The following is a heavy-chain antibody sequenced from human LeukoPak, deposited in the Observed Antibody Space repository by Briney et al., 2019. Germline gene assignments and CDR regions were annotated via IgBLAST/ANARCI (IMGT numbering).Heavy chain of an antibody. D-gene: IGHD1-26*01. CDR3: AKEGVGATSDY. CDR2: ISGSGFST. J-gene: IGHJ4*02. V-gene: IGHV3-23*01. Sequence: PGGSLRLSCAASGFTFSSYAMSWVRQAPGKGLEWVSTISGSGFSTYYADSVKGRFTISRDNSKSTLYLHLNSLRAEDTAVYYCAKEGVGATSDYRGQGTLVTVSS. CDR1: GFTFSSYA.